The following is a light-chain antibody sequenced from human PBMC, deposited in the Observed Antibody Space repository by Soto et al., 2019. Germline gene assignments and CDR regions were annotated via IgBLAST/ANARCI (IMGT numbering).Light chain of an antibody. CDR1: ISDVGGYNY. J-gene: IGLJ1*01. V-gene: IGLV2-14*01. CDR2: EVS. CDR3: SSYTSSSTLEV. Sequence: QAALTQTACVSGSPGQSITISCTGTISDVGGYNYVSWYQQHPGKAPKLMIYEVSNRPSGVSNRFSGSKYGNTASLTISGLQAEDEADYYCSSYTSSSTLEVFGTGTKVTVL.